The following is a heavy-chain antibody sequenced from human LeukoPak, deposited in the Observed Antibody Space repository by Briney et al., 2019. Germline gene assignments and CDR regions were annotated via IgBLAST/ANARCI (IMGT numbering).Heavy chain of an antibody. CDR2: IYFSGST. CDR3: AKSREEIRGLDAFDI. V-gene: IGHV4-31*03. D-gene: IGHD5-24*01. J-gene: IGHJ3*02. CDR1: GGSISSDDYC. Sequence: PSETLSLTCSVSGGSISSDDYCWNWIRQHPGKGLEWIGYIYFSGSTYYNPSLKSRVALSVDTSKNQFSLKLSSLTAADTAVYYCAKSREEIRGLDAFDIWGQGTMVTVSS.